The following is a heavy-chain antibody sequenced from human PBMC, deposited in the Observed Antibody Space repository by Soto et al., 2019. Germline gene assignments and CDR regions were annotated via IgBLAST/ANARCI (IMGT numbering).Heavy chain of an antibody. D-gene: IGHD3-22*01. CDR3: ARKNYFDSREFHY. CDR2: INHSGST. Sequence: SETLSLTCTVSGGSISSSSYYWGWIRQPPGKGLEWIGEINHSGSTNYNPSLKSRVTISVDKSKNQFSLKLSSVTAADTAVYYCARKNYFDSREFHYWGQGTLVTVSS. CDR1: GGSISSSSYY. J-gene: IGHJ4*02. V-gene: IGHV4-39*07.